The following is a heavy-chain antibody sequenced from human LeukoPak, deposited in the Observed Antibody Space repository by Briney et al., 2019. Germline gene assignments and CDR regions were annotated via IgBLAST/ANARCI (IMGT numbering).Heavy chain of an antibody. V-gene: IGHV1-2*02. D-gene: IGHD3-9*01. Sequence: ASVKVSCKASGYTFTGYYMYRVRQAPGQGLEWMGWINPNSGGTNYAQKFQGRVTMTRDTSISTAYTELSRLRSDDTAVYYCARGGYYDILTGYYRHLDYWGQGTLVTVSS. CDR2: INPNSGGT. J-gene: IGHJ4*02. CDR1: GYTFTGYY. CDR3: ARGGYYDILTGYYRHLDY.